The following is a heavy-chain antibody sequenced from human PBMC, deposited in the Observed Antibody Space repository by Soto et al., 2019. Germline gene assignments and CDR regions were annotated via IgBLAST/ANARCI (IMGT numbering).Heavy chain of an antibody. J-gene: IGHJ5*02. D-gene: IGHD3-16*01. Sequence: GGSLRLSCAASGFTLSDYYMSWIRQAPGKGLEWVSYISSSGSTIYYADSVKGRFAISRDNAKNSLYLQMNSLRAEDTAVYYCARDGRLYVFAFFDPWGQGTLVTVSS. CDR1: GFTLSDYY. CDR3: ARDGRLYVFAFFDP. CDR2: ISSSGSTI. V-gene: IGHV3-11*01.